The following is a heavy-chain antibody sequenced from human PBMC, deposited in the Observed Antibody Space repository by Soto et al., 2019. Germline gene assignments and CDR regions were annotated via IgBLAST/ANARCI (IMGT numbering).Heavy chain of an antibody. V-gene: IGHV3-33*01. CDR3: ARGVSSSWYGYYYYYMDV. D-gene: IGHD6-13*01. Sequence: PGGSLRLSCAASGFTFSSYGMHWVRQAPGKGLEWVAVIWYDGSNKYYADSVKGRFTISRDNSKNTLYLQMNSLRAEDTAVYYCARGVSSSWYGYYYYYMDVWGKGTTVTVSS. CDR2: IWYDGSNK. CDR1: GFTFSSYG. J-gene: IGHJ6*03.